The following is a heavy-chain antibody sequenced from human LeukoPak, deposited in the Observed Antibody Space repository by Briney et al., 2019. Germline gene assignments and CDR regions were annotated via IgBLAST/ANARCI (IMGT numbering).Heavy chain of an antibody. D-gene: IGHD3-10*01. CDR1: GGSISSYY. J-gene: IGHJ3*02. V-gene: IGHV4-59*08. Sequence: SETLSLTCTVSGGSISSYYWSWIRQPPGKGLEWTGYIYYSGSTNYNPSLKSRVTISVDTSKNQFSLKLSSVTAADTAVYYCTRSGSYGDDAFDIWGQGTMVTVSS. CDR2: IYYSGST. CDR3: TRSGSYGDDAFDI.